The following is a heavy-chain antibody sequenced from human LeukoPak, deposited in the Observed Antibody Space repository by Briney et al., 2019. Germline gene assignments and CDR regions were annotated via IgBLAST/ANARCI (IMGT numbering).Heavy chain of an antibody. V-gene: IGHV4-39*01. J-gene: IGHJ3*02. CDR2: IYYSGST. Sequence: SETLSLTCTVSGGSISSSSYYWGWIRQPPGKGLEWIGSIYYSGSTYYNPSLKSRVTISVDTSKNQFSLKLSSVTAADTAVYYRARRAYGGGKNAFDIWGQGTMVTVSS. CDR1: GGSISSSSYY. D-gene: IGHD4/OR15-4a*01. CDR3: ARRAYGGGKNAFDI.